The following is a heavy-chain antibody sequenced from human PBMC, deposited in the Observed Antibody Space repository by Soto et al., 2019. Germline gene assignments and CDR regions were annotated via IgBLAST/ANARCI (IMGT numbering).Heavy chain of an antibody. CDR3: ARDKITGLFDY. J-gene: IGHJ4*02. D-gene: IGHD2-8*02. Sequence: SETLSLTCAVYGGSFSGYYWTWIRQPPGTGLEWIGEIIHSGSTNYNPSLKSRVTILVDTSKNQFSLKLTSVTTADTAVYYCARDKITGLFDYWGQGTLVTVSS. CDR1: GGSFSGYY. CDR2: IIHSGST. V-gene: IGHV4-34*12.